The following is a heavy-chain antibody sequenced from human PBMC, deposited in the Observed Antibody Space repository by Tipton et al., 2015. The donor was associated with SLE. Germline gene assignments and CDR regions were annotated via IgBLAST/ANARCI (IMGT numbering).Heavy chain of an antibody. J-gene: IGHJ4*02. CDR2: IWYDGSNK. CDR1: GFTFSSYG. CDR3: ARDAYYDFWSGYTGY. D-gene: IGHD3-3*01. Sequence: SLRLSCAASGFTFSSYGMHWVRQAPGKGLEWVAVIWYDGSNKYYADSVKGRFTISRDNSKNTLYLQMNSLRAEDTAVYYCARDAYYDFWSGYTGYWGQGTLVTVSS. V-gene: IGHV3-33*01.